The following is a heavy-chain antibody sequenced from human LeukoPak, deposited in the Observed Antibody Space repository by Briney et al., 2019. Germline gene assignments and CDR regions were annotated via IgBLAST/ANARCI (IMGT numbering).Heavy chain of an antibody. CDR3: AREGETGTLDY. J-gene: IGHJ4*02. Sequence: GASVKVSCKASGYTFTSYAMNWVRQAPGQGLEWMGWISAYNGNTNYAQKLQGRVTMTTDTSTSTAYMELRSLRSDDTAVYYCAREGETGTLDYWGQGTLVTVSS. CDR1: GYTFTSYA. V-gene: IGHV1-18*01. D-gene: IGHD1/OR15-1a*01. CDR2: ISAYNGNT.